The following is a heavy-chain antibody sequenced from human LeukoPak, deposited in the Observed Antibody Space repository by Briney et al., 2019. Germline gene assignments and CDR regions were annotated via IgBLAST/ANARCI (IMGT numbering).Heavy chain of an antibody. V-gene: IGHV3-48*01. Sequence: GGSLRLSCVASGFTFSTYSMNWVRQAPGKGLEWISYISSSGNTIYYADSVKGRFTISRDNAKNSLYLQMNSLKAEDTAVYYCAKDFWSGYFVTFDYWGQGTLVTVSS. CDR2: ISSSGNTI. J-gene: IGHJ4*02. CDR3: AKDFWSGYFVTFDY. D-gene: IGHD3-3*01. CDR1: GFTFSTYS.